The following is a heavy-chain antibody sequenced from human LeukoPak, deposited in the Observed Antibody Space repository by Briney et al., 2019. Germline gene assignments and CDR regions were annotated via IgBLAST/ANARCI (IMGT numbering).Heavy chain of an antibody. CDR1: GGTFSSYA. D-gene: IGHD6-6*01. CDR2: IIPIFGTA. J-gene: IGHJ4*02. CDR3: ATLRGAYSSSPAYYFDY. V-gene: IGHV1-69*05. Sequence: GSSVKVSCKASGGTFSSYAISWVRQAPGQGLEWMGGIIPIFGTANYAQKFQGRVTITTDESTSTAYMELSSLRSEDTAVYYCATLRGAYSSSPAYYFDYWGQGTLVTVSS.